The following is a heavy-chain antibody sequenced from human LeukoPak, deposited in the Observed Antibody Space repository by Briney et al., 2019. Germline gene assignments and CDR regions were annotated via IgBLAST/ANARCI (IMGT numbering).Heavy chain of an antibody. CDR1: GASISSGEYY. V-gene: IGHV4-61*02. Sequence: SETLSLTCTVSGASISSGEYYWSWIRQPAGKGLEWIGRIYTSGSTNYNPSLKSRVTISVDTSKNQFSLKLSSVTAADTAVYYCARGTYYYYYYMDVWGKGTTVTISS. CDR2: IYTSGST. CDR3: ARGTYYYYYYMDV. J-gene: IGHJ6*03. D-gene: IGHD2-2*01.